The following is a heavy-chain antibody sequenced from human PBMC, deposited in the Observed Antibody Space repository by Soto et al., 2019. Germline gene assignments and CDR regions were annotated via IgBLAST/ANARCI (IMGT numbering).Heavy chain of an antibody. D-gene: IGHD2-15*01. Sequence: QVQLVQSGAEVKKPGASVKVSCKASGYTFTSYGISWVRQAPGQGLEWMGWISAYNGNTNYAQKLQGRVTMTTDTSTSTAYMERRSLRSDDTAVYYCAREGAGYCSGGSCYDGAGYWGQGTLVTVSS. CDR3: AREGAGYCSGGSCYDGAGY. J-gene: IGHJ4*02. CDR2: ISAYNGNT. CDR1: GYTFTSYG. V-gene: IGHV1-18*01.